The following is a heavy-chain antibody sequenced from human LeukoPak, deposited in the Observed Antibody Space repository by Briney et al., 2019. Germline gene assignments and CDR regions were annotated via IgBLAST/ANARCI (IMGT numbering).Heavy chain of an antibody. CDR1: GFTVSSNY. J-gene: IGHJ6*02. D-gene: IGHD6-13*01. CDR2: IYSGGST. CDR3: ARDSRSSSGGMDV. Sequence: GGSLRLSCAASGFTVSSNYMSWVRQAPGKGLEWVSVIYSGGSTYYADSVKGRFTISRDNSKNTLYLQMNSLRAEDTAVYYCARDSRSSSGGMDVWGQGTTVTVSS. V-gene: IGHV3-53*01.